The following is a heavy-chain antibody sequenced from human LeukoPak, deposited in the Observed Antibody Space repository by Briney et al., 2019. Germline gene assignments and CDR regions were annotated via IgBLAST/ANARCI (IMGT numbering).Heavy chain of an antibody. J-gene: IGHJ4*02. CDR2: ISSTSTSI. D-gene: IGHD5-18*01. CDR3: ATYPGYTYEVEAPRPARGY. Sequence: GGSLRLSCSASGFSFSYYNMNWVRQAPGKGLEWVSYISSTSTSIYYADSVMGRFPISRDKNSLYLQMNSLRADDTAVYYCATYPGYTYEVEAPRPARGYWGQGTLVTVSS. CDR1: GFSFSYYN. V-gene: IGHV3-48*01.